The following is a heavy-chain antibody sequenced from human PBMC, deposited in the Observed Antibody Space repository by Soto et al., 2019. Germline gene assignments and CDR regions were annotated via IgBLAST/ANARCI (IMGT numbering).Heavy chain of an antibody. Sequence: SETLSLTCTVSGGSISSYYWTWIRQPPGKGLEWIGYVSYSGSTNYNPSLKSRVTISVDTPKNQFSVELSSVTAADTAVYYCARSTASTRLGMDVWGQGTTVTVS. CDR1: GGSISSYY. J-gene: IGHJ6*02. V-gene: IGHV4-59*01. D-gene: IGHD3-16*01. CDR3: ARSTASTRLGMDV. CDR2: VSYSGST.